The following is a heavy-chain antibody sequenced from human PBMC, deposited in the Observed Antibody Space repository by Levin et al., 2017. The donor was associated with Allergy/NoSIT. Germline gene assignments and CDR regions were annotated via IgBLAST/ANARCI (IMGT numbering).Heavy chain of an antibody. CDR1: GGSISSYY. Sequence: SETLSLTCTVSGGSISSYYWSWIRQPPGKGLEWIGYIYYSGSTNYNPSLKSRVTISVDTSKNQFSLKLSSVTAADTAVYYCARQPAGSGWDGGHYYYGMDVWGQGTTVTVSS. D-gene: IGHD6-19*01. V-gene: IGHV4-59*08. CDR3: ARQPAGSGWDGGHYYYGMDV. CDR2: IYYSGST. J-gene: IGHJ6*02.